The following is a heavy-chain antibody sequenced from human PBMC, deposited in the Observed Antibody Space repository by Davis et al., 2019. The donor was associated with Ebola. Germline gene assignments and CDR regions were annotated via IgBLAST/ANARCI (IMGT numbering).Heavy chain of an antibody. CDR3: ARRPRFLEWSRRYYYGMDV. V-gene: IGHV4-34*01. CDR1: GGSISSYY. CDR2: INHSGST. Sequence: SETLSLTCTVSGGSISSYYWSWIRQPPGKGLEWIGEINHSGSTNYNPSLKSRVTISVDTSKNQFSLKLSSVTAADTAVYYCARRPRFLEWSRRYYYGMDVWGQGTTVTVSS. D-gene: IGHD3-3*01. J-gene: IGHJ6*02.